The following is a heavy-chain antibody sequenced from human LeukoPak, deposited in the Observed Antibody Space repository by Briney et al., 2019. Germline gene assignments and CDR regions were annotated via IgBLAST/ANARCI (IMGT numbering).Heavy chain of an antibody. J-gene: IGHJ6*02. D-gene: IGHD3-10*01. Sequence: GASVKVSCKASGYTFTSYGISWVRQAPGQGLEWMGWISAYNGNTNYAQKLQGRVTMTTDTSTSTAYMELRSLRSDDTAVYYCARGELLWFGELSYYYYGMDVWGQGTLVTVSS. CDR2: ISAYNGNT. V-gene: IGHV1-18*01. CDR1: GYTFTSYG. CDR3: ARGELLWFGELSYYYYGMDV.